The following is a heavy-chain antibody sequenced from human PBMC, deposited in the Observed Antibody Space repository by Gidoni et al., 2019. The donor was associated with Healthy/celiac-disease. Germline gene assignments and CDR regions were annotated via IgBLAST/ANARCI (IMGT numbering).Heavy chain of an antibody. CDR2: ISSNGGST. Sequence: EVQLVESGGGLVQPGGSLRLSCSASGVTFSSYAMHWVRQAPGKGLEYVSAISSNGGSTYYADSVKGRFTISRDNSKNTLYLQMSSLRAEDTAVYYCVKDLGGTTTGYWGQGTLVTVSS. CDR3: VKDLGGTTTGY. J-gene: IGHJ4*02. V-gene: IGHV3-64D*08. CDR1: GVTFSSYA. D-gene: IGHD1-1*01.